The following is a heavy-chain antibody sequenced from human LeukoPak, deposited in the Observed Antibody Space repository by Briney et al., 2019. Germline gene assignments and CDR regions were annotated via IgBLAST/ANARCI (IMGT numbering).Heavy chain of an antibody. Sequence: ASVKVSCKASGYTFTGYYMHWVRQAPGQGLEWMGWINPNSGGTNYAQKFQGRVTMTRDTSIRTAYMELSRLRSDDTPVYYCARGPRITMIVVVTPFDYWGQGTLVTVSS. CDR2: INPNSGGT. D-gene: IGHD3-22*01. CDR3: ARGPRITMIVVVTPFDY. CDR1: GYTFTGYY. J-gene: IGHJ4*02. V-gene: IGHV1-2*02.